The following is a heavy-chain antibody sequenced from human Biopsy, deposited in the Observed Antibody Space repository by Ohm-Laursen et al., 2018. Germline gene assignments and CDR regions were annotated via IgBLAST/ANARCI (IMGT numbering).Heavy chain of an antibody. CDR2: ISFDGSDQ. D-gene: IGHD3-10*01. CDR1: RFTFSTYG. J-gene: IGHJ6*02. Sequence: SLRLSCSASRFTFSTYGMHWVRQAPGKGLEWVAVISFDGSDQKYADSVKGRFTISRDNSKNTLYLQMNSLRAEDTAVFYCVKDRGTAGTDYYYGMDVWGQGTTVTVSS. V-gene: IGHV3-30*18. CDR3: VKDRGTAGTDYYYGMDV.